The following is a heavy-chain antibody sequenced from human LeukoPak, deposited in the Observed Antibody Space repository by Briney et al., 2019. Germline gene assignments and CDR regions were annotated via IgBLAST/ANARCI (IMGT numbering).Heavy chain of an antibody. CDR3: AKDTSGWYMTFDY. D-gene: IGHD6-19*01. CDR2: ISYDGSNK. V-gene: IGHV3-30*18. CDR1: GLTFSSYG. Sequence: GGSLRLSCAASGLTFSSYGMHWVRQAPGKGLEWVAVISYDGSNKYYADSVKGRFTISRDNSKNTLYLQMNSLRAEDTAVYYCAKDTSGWYMTFDYWGQGTLVTVSS. J-gene: IGHJ4*02.